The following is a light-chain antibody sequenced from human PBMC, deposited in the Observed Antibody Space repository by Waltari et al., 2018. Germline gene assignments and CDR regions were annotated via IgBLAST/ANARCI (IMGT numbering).Light chain of an antibody. J-gene: IGLJ3*02. Sequence: SYVLTQPRSVSVAPGQTARITCGGQNIGRKSVHWYQQKAGRAPVLVIYDDASRPSGMPEKFSGFSSADTATLAISGVEPGDEADYYCHVWDMTSDSWVFGGGTHLAVL. CDR2: DDA. CDR3: HVWDMTSDSWV. V-gene: IGLV3-21*02. CDR1: NIGRKS.